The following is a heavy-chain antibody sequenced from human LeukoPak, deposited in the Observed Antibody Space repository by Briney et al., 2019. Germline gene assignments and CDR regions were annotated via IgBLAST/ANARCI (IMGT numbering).Heavy chain of an antibody. Sequence: GASLRISCAGSGFTFSTYAVGWVRRAPGKGLEWVSSIKGGGGDPFYADSVKGRFTISRDNSKNTLFLQLNSLRAEDSAVYYCARGGHDFNPFYWWGQGTLVTVSS. J-gene: IGHJ4*02. D-gene: IGHD2-21*02. CDR3: ARGGHDFNPFYW. V-gene: IGHV3-23*01. CDR2: IKGGGGDP. CDR1: GFTFSTYA.